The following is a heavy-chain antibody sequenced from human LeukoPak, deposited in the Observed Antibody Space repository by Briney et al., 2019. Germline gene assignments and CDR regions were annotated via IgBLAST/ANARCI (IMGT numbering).Heavy chain of an antibody. V-gene: IGHV4-34*01. Sequence: SETLSLTCAVYGGSFSGYYWSWIRQPPGKGLEWIGEINHSGSTNYNPSLKSRVTMSVDTSKNQFSLKLSSVTAADTAVYYCAREDHSGNYDYWGQGTLVAVSS. CDR2: INHSGST. CDR3: AREDHSGNYDY. CDR1: GGSFSGYY. D-gene: IGHD1-26*01. J-gene: IGHJ4*02.